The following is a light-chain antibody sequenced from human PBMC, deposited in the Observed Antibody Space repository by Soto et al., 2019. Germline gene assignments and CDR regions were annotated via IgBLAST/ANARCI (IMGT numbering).Light chain of an antibody. V-gene: IGKV3-15*01. J-gene: IGKJ4*01. CDR2: GAS. CDR3: QQYDAWPALT. Sequence: EIVVTQSPATLSVSPGQRATLSCRASQSIGSRLAWYQQRPGQAPRLLIYGASTRATGIPDRFTGSGSGTDFTLTITSLQSEDSAVYYCQQYDAWPALTFGGGTKVDIK. CDR1: QSIGSR.